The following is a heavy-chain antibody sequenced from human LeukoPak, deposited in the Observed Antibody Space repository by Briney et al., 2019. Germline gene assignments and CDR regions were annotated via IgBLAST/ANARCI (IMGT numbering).Heavy chain of an antibody. V-gene: IGHV4-4*02. D-gene: IGHD3-22*01. CDR2: IYLSGST. J-gene: IGHJ4*02. CDR1: GGSISSTNW. CDR3: ARRPHGSNYYDSSGSRGKYYFDY. Sequence: SGTLSLTCAVSGGSISSTNWWSWVRQSPGKGLEWIGEIYLSGSTNYKPSLRSRVTISVDKSENQFSLNLSSVTAADTAVYYCARRPHGSNYYDSSGSRGKYYFDYWGQGTLVTVSS.